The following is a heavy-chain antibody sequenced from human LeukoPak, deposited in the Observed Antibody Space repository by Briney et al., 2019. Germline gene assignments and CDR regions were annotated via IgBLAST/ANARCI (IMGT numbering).Heavy chain of an antibody. D-gene: IGHD3-22*01. CDR2: LNPSGGSS. V-gene: IGHV1-46*01. Sequence: ASVKVSCKASGYTVTSYYMHWVRQAPGQGLEWMGILNPSGGSSSYAQKFQGRATLTRATSTSTVYMELSSLRSEDTAVYYCAAAYYYDSSGYSPHDYWGQGTLVTVSS. J-gene: IGHJ4*02. CDR3: AAAYYYDSSGYSPHDY. CDR1: GYTVTSYY.